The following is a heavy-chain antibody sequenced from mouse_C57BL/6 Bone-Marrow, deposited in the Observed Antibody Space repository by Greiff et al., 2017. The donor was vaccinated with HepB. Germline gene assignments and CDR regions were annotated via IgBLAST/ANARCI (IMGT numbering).Heavy chain of an antibody. CDR1: GYTFTDYE. Sequence: VQLVESGAELVRPGASVTLSCKASGYTFTDYEMHWVKQTPVHGLEWIGAIDPETGGTAYNQKFKGKAILTADKSSSTAYMELRSLTSEDSAVYYCTRGYYGAYWGQGTTLTVSS. D-gene: IGHD2-13*01. CDR2: IDPETGGT. J-gene: IGHJ2*01. V-gene: IGHV1-15*01. CDR3: TRGYYGAY.